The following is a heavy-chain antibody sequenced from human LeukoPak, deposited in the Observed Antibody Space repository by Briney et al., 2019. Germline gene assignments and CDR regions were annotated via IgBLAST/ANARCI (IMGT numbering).Heavy chain of an antibody. CDR2: IKQDGSEK. J-gene: IGHJ6*03. Sequence: GGSLRLSCAASGFTFSNYWMSWVRQAPGKGLEWVANIKQDGSEKYYVDSVKGRFTISRDNAKNSLYLQMNSLRAEDTAVYYCARDWEEDYDFWSDLSGIDYYYYYYMDVWGKGTTVTVSS. CDR1: GFTFSNYW. D-gene: IGHD3-3*01. CDR3: ARDWEEDYDFWSDLSGIDYYYYYYMDV. V-gene: IGHV3-7*01.